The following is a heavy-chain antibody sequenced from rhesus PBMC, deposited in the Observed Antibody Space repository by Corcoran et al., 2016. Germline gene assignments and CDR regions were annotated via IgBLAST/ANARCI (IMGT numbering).Heavy chain of an antibody. V-gene: IGHV3-103*01. CDR3: AKDRGSSPYYGLDS. CDR1: GFTFSGYA. J-gene: IGHJ6*01. Sequence: EVQLVESVGDLAKPGGSLRLSCAASGFTFSGYAMPWVRPAPGKGLEWVSTISSGGTTYYAESVKGRFTISRDNSKNTLSLQMDSLKTEDTAVYYCAKDRGSSPYYGLDSWGQGVVVTVSS. CDR2: ISSGGTT. D-gene: IGHD4-29*01.